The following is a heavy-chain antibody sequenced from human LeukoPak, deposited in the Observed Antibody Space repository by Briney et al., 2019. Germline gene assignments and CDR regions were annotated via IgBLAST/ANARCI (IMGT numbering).Heavy chain of an antibody. J-gene: IGHJ4*02. CDR2: IYSGGST. CDR3: ARDFRTLGSYYVHY. CDR1: GFTVSSNY. V-gene: IGHV3-66*01. Sequence: GGSLRLSCAASGFTVSSNYMSCVRQAPGKGLEWVSVIYSGGSTYYADSVKGRFTISRDNSKNTLYLQMNSLRAEDTAVYYCARDFRTLGSYYVHYWGQGTLVTVSS. D-gene: IGHD3-10*01.